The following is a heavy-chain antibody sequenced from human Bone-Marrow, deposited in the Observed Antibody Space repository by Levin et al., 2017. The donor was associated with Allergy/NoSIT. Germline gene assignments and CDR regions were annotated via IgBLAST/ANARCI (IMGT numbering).Heavy chain of an antibody. J-gene: IGHJ4*02. CDR3: ARGDDYGDYLDY. D-gene: IGHD4-17*01. Sequence: GGSLRLSCAASGFTFSSYAMHWVRQAPGKGLEWVAVISYDGSNKYYADSVKGRFTISRDNSKNTLYLQMNSLRAEDTAVYYCARGDDYGDYLDYWGQGTLVTVSS. CDR2: ISYDGSNK. CDR1: GFTFSSYA. V-gene: IGHV3-30-3*01.